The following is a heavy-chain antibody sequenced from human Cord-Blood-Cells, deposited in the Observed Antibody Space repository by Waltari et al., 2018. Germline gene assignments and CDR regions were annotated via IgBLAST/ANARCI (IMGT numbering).Heavy chain of an antibody. D-gene: IGHD1-26*01. Sequence: QLQLQESGPGLGKHSETLSITCTVSGGSISSSSYYRGWVRQPPGKGLEWYGSIFYSGSTYYNPSLNSRVTISVDTSKNQFSLKLSSVTAADTAVYYCARHSGIVGATFDYWGQGTLVTVSS. CDR2: IFYSGST. CDR1: GGSISSSSYY. V-gene: IGHV4-39*01. CDR3: ARHSGIVGATFDY. J-gene: IGHJ4*02.